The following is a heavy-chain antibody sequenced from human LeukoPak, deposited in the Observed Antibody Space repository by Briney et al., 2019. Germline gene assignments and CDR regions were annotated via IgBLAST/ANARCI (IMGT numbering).Heavy chain of an antibody. CDR2: ISYDGSNK. D-gene: IGHD3-9*01. Sequence: GGSLRLSCAASGFTFSSYSMNWVRQAPGKGLEWVAVISYDGSNKYYADSVKGRFTISRNNSKNTLYLQMNSLRGKDTAVYYCAKDGGAPYDILTGYHFDYWGQGTLVTVSS. CDR1: GFTFSSYS. J-gene: IGHJ4*02. CDR3: AKDGGAPYDILTGYHFDY. V-gene: IGHV3-30*18.